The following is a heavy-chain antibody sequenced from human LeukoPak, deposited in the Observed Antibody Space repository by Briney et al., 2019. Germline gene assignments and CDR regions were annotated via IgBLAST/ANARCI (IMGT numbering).Heavy chain of an antibody. CDR3: ASSGSYRFDY. Sequence: GGSLRLSCAASGFTFSSYAMHWVRQAPGKGLEWVSHITASGTAMFYADSVKGRFTISRDNAKNSLYLQMNSLRDEDTAVYYCASSGSYRFDYWGQGTLVTVSS. CDR1: GFTFSSYA. D-gene: IGHD1-26*01. J-gene: IGHJ4*02. CDR2: ITASGTAM. V-gene: IGHV3-48*02.